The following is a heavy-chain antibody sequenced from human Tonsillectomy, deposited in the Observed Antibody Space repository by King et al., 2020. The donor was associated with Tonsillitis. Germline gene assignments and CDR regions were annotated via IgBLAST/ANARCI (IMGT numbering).Heavy chain of an antibody. Sequence: VQLVESGGGLVQPGGSLRLSCEASGFTFSSYAMSWVRQAPGKGLEWVSGISGSGGSTYYTDSVKGRFTISRDNSKNTVYLQMSSLRAEDTAVYYCAKDWIPCGELSYFVYWGQGTLVTVSS. J-gene: IGHJ4*02. D-gene: IGHD3-10*01. CDR2: ISGSGGST. CDR1: GFTFSSYA. V-gene: IGHV3-23*04. CDR3: AKDWIPCGELSYFVY.